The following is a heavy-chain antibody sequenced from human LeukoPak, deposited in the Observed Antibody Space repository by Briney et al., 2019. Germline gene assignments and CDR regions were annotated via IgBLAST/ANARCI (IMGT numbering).Heavy chain of an antibody. J-gene: IGHJ4*02. CDR3: ARDRPTGASRVFLVQ. Sequence: GGSLRLSCAASGFTFSTFPMHWVRQAPGKGLEWVALIQDDGATTNYADSVRGRFTISRDNSKSTVYLQMNSLKPDDTAVYYCARDRPTGASRVFLVQWGQGTLVTVSS. D-gene: IGHD3-3*01. CDR2: IQDDGATT. CDR1: GFTFSTFP. V-gene: IGHV3-30*02.